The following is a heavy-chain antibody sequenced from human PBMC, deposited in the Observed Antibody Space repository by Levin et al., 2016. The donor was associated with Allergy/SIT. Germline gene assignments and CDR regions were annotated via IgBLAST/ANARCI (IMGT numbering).Heavy chain of an antibody. CDR2: IIPIFGTA. D-gene: IGHD4-17*01. CDR3: AEGWGDGDYVGYYYGMDV. J-gene: IGHJ6*02. V-gene: IGHV1-69*01. Sequence: WVRQAPGQGLEWMGGIIPIFGTANYAQKFQGRVTITADESTSTAYMELSSLRSEDTAVYYCAEGWGDGDYVGYYYGMDVWGQGTTVTVSS.